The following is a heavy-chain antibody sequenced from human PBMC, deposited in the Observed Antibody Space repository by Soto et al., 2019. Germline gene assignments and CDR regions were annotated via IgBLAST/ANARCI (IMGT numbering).Heavy chain of an antibody. D-gene: IGHD6-19*01. J-gene: IGHJ4*02. CDR2: MNPNSANT. CDR1: GYTFTSYD. Sequence: QVQLVQSGAEVKNPGASVKVSCKASGYTFTSYDINWVRQAAGQGLEWMGWMNPNSANTGYAQKFQGRVTMTRNTSINTDYMELRSLRSEDTAVYYCARVGSGWQPSPGYWGQGTLVTVSS. V-gene: IGHV1-8*01. CDR3: ARVGSGWQPSPGY.